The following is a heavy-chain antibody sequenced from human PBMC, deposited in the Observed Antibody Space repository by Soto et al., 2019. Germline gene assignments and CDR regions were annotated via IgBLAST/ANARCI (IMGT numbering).Heavy chain of an antibody. CDR1: GFTFRNYA. V-gene: IGHV3-30-3*01. Sequence: QVQLVESGGGVVQPGRSLRLSCAASGFTFRNYAMHWVRQAPGKGLEWVAVISYDGSNKYYADSVKGRFTISRDNSKNTLYLQMNSLRAEDTAVYYCARDPRKGYYFDYWGQGTLVTVSS. CDR3: ARDPRKGYYFDY. CDR2: ISYDGSNK. J-gene: IGHJ4*02.